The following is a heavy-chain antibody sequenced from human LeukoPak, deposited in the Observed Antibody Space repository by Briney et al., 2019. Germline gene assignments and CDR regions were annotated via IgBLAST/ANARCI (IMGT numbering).Heavy chain of an antibody. CDR2: IIPIFGTA. V-gene: IGHV1-69*05. CDR1: GGTFISYA. Sequence: ASVKVSCKASGGTFISYAISWVRQAPGQGLEWMGGIIPIFGTANYAQKFQGRVTITTDESTSTAYMELSSLRSEDTAVYYCARVVRDSSGYVPRYFDYWGQGTLVTVSS. J-gene: IGHJ4*02. CDR3: ARVVRDSSGYVPRYFDY. D-gene: IGHD3-22*01.